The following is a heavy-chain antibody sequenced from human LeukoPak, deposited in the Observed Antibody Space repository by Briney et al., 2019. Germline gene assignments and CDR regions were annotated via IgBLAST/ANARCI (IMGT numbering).Heavy chain of an antibody. V-gene: IGHV3-30*04. CDR2: ISYDGSNK. Sequence: GGSLRLSCAASGFTFSSYAMHWVRQAPGKGLEWVAVISYDGSNKYYADSVKGRFTISRDYSKNTLYLQMNSLRAEDTAVYYCAKTRPRYNWNDQQVYWGQGTLVTVSS. J-gene: IGHJ4*02. D-gene: IGHD1-1*01. CDR1: GFTFSSYA. CDR3: AKTRPRYNWNDQQVY.